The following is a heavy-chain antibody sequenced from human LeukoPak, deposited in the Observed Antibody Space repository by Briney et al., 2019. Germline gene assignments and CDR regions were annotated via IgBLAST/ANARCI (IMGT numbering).Heavy chain of an antibody. J-gene: IGHJ4*02. V-gene: IGHV3-7*01. CDR3: VRALWFGEAFFDF. Sequence: GGSLRLSCAASGFTFSGYWMTWVRQAPGKGLEWVANIKQDGSEQYYADSVKGRFTISRDNAKNSLYLQMNSLRAEDTALYYCVRALWFGEAFFDFWGQGALVTVSS. CDR2: IKQDGSEQ. CDR1: GFTFSGYW. D-gene: IGHD3-10*01.